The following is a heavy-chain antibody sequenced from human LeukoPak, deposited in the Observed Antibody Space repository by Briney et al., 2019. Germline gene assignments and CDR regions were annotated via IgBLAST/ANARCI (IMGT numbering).Heavy chain of an antibody. CDR1: GGSISSSNW. Sequence: SETLSLTCAVSGGSISSSNWWSWVRQPPGKGLEWIGSIYYSGSTYYNPSLKSRVTISVDTSKNQFSLKLSSVTAADTAVYYCAREESGSYSFDYWGQGTLVTVSS. D-gene: IGHD1-26*01. CDR2: IYYSGST. J-gene: IGHJ4*02. V-gene: IGHV4-4*02. CDR3: AREESGSYSFDY.